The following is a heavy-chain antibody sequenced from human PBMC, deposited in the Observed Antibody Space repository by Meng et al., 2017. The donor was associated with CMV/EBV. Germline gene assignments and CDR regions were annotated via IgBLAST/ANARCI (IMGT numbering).Heavy chain of an antibody. V-gene: IGHV1-2*02. D-gene: IGHD6-13*01. Sequence: GQLVQSGAEVKKPGASGKVSCKGSGYTFTGYYMHWVRQAPGQGLEWMGWINPNSGGTNYAQKFQGRVTMTRDTSISTAYMELSRLRSDDTAVYYCARGSGIAAAGTFDYWGQGTLVTVSS. J-gene: IGHJ4*02. CDR1: GYTFTGYY. CDR3: ARGSGIAAAGTFDY. CDR2: INPNSGGT.